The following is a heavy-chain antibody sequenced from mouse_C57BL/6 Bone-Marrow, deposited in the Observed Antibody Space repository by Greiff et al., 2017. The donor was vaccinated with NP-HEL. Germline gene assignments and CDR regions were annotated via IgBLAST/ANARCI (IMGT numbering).Heavy chain of an antibody. CDR1: GYSFTGYY. CDR3: ARGSNLFAY. CDR2: INPSTGGT. D-gene: IGHD2-5*01. Sequence: EVKLMESGPELVKPGASVKISCKASGYSFTGYYMNWVKQSPEKSLEWIGEINPSTGGTTYNQKFKAKATLTVDKSSSTAYMQLKSLTSEDSAVYYCARGSNLFAYWGQGTLVTVSA. J-gene: IGHJ3*01. V-gene: IGHV1-42*01.